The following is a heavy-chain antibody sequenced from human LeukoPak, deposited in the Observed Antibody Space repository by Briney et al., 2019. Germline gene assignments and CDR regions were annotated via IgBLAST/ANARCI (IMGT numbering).Heavy chain of an antibody. J-gene: IGHJ4*02. CDR2: INPNSGGT. V-gene: IGHV1-2*02. D-gene: IGHD6-19*01. CDR1: GYTFTSYG. Sequence: ASVKVSCKASGYTFTSYGISWVRQAPGQGLEWMGWINPNSGGTNYAQKFQGRVTMTRDTSISTAYMELSSLRSDDTAVYYCGREEGAVAEPFDYWGQGTLVTVSS. CDR3: GREEGAVAEPFDY.